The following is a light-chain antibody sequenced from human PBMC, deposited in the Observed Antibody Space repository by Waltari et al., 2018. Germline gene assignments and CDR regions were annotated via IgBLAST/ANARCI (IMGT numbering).Light chain of an antibody. CDR3: QQYGSLPFT. CDR1: QSVSSSS. CDR2: GAS. J-gene: IGKJ3*01. V-gene: IGKV3-20*01. Sequence: EIVLTQSPGTLSLFPGERVTLSCRASQSVSSSSLAWYKQKPGQAPRLLTYGASSRATGIPDRFSGSGSVTDFALTISRLEPEDFAVYYCQQYGSLPFTFGPGTKVDIK.